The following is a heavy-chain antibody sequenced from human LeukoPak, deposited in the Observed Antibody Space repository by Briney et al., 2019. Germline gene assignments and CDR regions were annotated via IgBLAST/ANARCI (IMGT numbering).Heavy chain of an antibody. V-gene: IGHV4-4*07. Sequence: SETLTLTCTVSGGSISSYYWSWIRQPAGKGLEWIGRIYTSGSTNYNPSLKRRVTMSSETSKHQFSLKLSSVTAADTAVYYCAREDGAAMVDYWGQGTLVTVSS. J-gene: IGHJ4*02. CDR3: AREDGAAMVDY. CDR2: IYTSGST. CDR1: GGSISSYY. D-gene: IGHD5-18*01.